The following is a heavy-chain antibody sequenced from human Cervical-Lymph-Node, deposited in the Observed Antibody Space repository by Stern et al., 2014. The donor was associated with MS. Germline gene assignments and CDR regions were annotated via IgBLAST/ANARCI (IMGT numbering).Heavy chain of an antibody. D-gene: IGHD4-17*01. CDR2: IVPIFGAP. J-gene: IGHJ3*02. Sequence: QVQLVESGAEVKKPGSSVKVSCKASGGTFSSYAISWVRQAPGQGPEWMGRIVPIFGAPNYAHKFQGRLTITADESTSTAYMELSSLKSDDAAVYYCARATVSRGAFDIWGQGTMVTVSS. CDR1: GGTFSSYA. CDR3: ARATVSRGAFDI. V-gene: IGHV1-69*18.